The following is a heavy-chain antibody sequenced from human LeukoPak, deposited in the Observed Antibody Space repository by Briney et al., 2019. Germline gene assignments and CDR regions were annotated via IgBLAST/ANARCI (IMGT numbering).Heavy chain of an antibody. CDR2: INSDGSWT. CDR3: VSFYETY. D-gene: IGHD2-2*01. J-gene: IGHJ4*02. V-gene: IGHV3-74*01. CDR1: GNYW. Sequence: GGSLRLSCAASGNYWMHWVRQAPGKGLVWVSHINSDGSWTSYADSVKGRFTISKDNAKNTVHLQMNNLRAEDTAVYYCVSFYETYWGRGTLVTVSS.